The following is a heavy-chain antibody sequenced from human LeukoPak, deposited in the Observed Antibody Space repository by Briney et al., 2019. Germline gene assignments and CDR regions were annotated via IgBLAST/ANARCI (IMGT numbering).Heavy chain of an antibody. CDR2: VNHSGST. CDR3: ARGGPGQQLVLVY. Sequence: SETLSLTCAVYGESFSGYYWSWIRQPPGKGLEWIGEVNHSGSTNYNPSLKSRVTISVDTSKNQFSLKLSSVTAADTAVYYCARGGPGQQLVLVYWGQGTLVTVS. CDR1: GESFSGYY. V-gene: IGHV4-34*01. D-gene: IGHD6-13*01. J-gene: IGHJ4*02.